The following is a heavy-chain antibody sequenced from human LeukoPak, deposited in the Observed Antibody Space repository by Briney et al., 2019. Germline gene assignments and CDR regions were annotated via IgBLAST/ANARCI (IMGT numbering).Heavy chain of an antibody. Sequence: ASVKVSCKASGGTFSSYAISWVRQAPGQGLEWMGGIIPIFGTANYAQKFQGRVTITADESTSTAYMKLSSLRSEDTAVYYCARLTGDYYDSSGYEDYWGQGTLVTVSS. V-gene: IGHV1-69*01. CDR3: ARLTGDYYDSSGYEDY. D-gene: IGHD3-22*01. CDR1: GGTFSSYA. J-gene: IGHJ4*02. CDR2: IIPIFGTA.